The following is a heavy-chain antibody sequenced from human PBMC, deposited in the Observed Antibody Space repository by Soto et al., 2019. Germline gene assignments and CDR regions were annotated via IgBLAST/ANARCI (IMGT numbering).Heavy chain of an antibody. CDR2: INAGNGNT. CDR3: ARRPSIAVAGSYYYGMDV. CDR1: GYTFTSYA. Sequence: ASVKVSFKASGYTFTSYAMHWVRQAPGQRLEWMGWINAGNGNTKYSQKFQGRVTITRDTSASTAYMELSSLRSEDTAVYYCARRPSIAVAGSYYYGMDVWGQGTTVTVSS. D-gene: IGHD6-19*01. J-gene: IGHJ6*02. V-gene: IGHV1-3*01.